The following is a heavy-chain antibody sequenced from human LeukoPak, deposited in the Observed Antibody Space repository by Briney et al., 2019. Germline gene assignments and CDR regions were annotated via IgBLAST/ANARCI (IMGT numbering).Heavy chain of an antibody. CDR2: IYYSGST. CDR3: AREGWFGELSHWFDP. Sequence: SQTLSLTCTVSGGPISSGDYSSSWIRQPPGKGLERIGCIYYSGSTYYNPSLKSRVTITVDTSKNQFSLKLNSVTAADTAVYYCAREGWFGELSHWFDPWGQGTLVTVSS. CDR1: GGPISSGDYS. V-gene: IGHV4-30-4*01. J-gene: IGHJ5*02. D-gene: IGHD3-10*01.